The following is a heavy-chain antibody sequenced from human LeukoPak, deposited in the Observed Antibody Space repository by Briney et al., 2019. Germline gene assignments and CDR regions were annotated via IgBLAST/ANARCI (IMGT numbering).Heavy chain of an antibody. CDR1: EFTFSTYW. CDR2: IKKDGSEK. V-gene: IGHV3-7*01. CDR3: ARHRSGGSQDDAFDI. Sequence: GGSLRLSCAASEFTFSTYWMSWVRQAPGKGQEWVADIKKDGSEKYYVDSVKGRFTISRQNAKNSLFLQMNSLRAEDTAVYYCARHRSGGSQDDAFDIWGQGTMVTVSS. J-gene: IGHJ3*02. D-gene: IGHD2-15*01.